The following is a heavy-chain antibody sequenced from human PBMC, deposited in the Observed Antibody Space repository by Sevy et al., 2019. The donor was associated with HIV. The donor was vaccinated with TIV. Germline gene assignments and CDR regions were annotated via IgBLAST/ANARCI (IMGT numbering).Heavy chain of an antibody. D-gene: IGHD5-18*01. CDR3: KISEEYIQTWYRLDY. J-gene: IGHJ4*02. CDR1: GFSFSSYG. CDR2: ISYHGTNK. V-gene: IGHV3-30*18. Sequence: GGSLRLSCVASGFSFSSYGMHWVRQAPGKGLEWVALISYHGTNKYYGDSVRGRLTVSRDNSRNTLYLQMDSLRAEDTTVYCAKISEEYIQTWYRLDYWGQGTLVTVSS.